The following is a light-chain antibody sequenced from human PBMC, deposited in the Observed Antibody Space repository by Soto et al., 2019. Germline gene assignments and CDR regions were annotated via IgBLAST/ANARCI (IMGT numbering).Light chain of an antibody. CDR1: ALPKRY. CDR2: EDN. Sequence: SYELTQPPSVSVSPGQTARITCSGDALPKRYAYWYQQRSGQAPVMVIYEDNKRPSGIPEKFSGSTSGTMATLTISGAQVEDEADYYCYSSDSSGDHGVFGGGTKLTVL. CDR3: YSSDSSGDHGV. V-gene: IGLV3-10*01. J-gene: IGLJ3*02.